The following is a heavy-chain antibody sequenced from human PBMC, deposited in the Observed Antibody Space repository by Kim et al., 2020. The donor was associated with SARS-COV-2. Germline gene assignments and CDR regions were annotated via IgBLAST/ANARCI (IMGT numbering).Heavy chain of an antibody. CDR2: ILSDENKT. CDR1: GFTFSRNA. J-gene: IGHJ3*02. V-gene: IGHV3-30-3*01. CDR3: AKEDDAFDM. Sequence: GGSLRLSCASSGFTFSRNAMHWVRQAPGKGLEWVAVILSDENKTYYADSVKGRFTISRDNSKNTLYLQMNSLRAEDTAVYYCAKEDDAFDMWGQGTMVTVSS.